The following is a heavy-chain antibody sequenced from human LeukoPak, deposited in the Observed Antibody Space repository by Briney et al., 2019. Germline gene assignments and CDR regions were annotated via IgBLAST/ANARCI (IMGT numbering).Heavy chain of an antibody. J-gene: IGHJ4*02. CDR1: GGTFSSYA. CDR2: IIPIFGTA. V-gene: IGHV1-69*05. Sequence: SVKVSCKASGGTFSSYAISWVRQAPGQGLEWMGGIIPIFGTANYAQKFQGRVTITTDESTSTAYMELSSLRSEDTAVYYCASSVVVPAAQFRYWGQGTLVTVSS. CDR3: ASSVVVPAAQFRY. D-gene: IGHD2-2*01.